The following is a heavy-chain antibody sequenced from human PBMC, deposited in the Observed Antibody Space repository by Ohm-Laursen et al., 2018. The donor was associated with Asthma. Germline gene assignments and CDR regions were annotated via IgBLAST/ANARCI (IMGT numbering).Heavy chain of an antibody. V-gene: IGHV3-48*01. CDR3: AREWGGMDV. CDR1: EFTFSLYS. Sequence: SLRLSCAASEFTFSLYSMNWVRQAPGKGLEWVSYISSSSSTIYYADSVKGRFTISRDNAKNSLYLQMNNLRAEDAAIYYCAREWGGMDVWGQGTTVTASS. D-gene: IGHD3-16*01. CDR2: ISSSSSTI. J-gene: IGHJ6*02.